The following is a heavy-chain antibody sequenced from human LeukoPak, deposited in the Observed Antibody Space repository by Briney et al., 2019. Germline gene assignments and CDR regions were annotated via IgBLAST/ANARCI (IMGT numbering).Heavy chain of an antibody. CDR3: TRHEVDYGGNSYYFDY. CDR1: GFTFSGSA. J-gene: IGHJ4*02. V-gene: IGHV3-73*01. D-gene: IGHD4-23*01. CDR2: IRSKANSYAT. Sequence: PGGSLGLSCAASGFTFSGSAMHWVRQASGKGLEWVGRIRSKANSYATAYAASVKGRFTISRDDSKNTAYLQMNSLKTEDTAVYYCTRHEVDYGGNSYYFDYWGQGTLVTVSS.